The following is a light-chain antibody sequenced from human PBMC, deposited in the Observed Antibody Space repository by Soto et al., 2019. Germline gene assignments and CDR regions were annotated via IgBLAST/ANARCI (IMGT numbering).Light chain of an antibody. CDR1: QSVLYSSNNRNY. J-gene: IGKJ1*01. CDR3: QQYYSTPPT. CDR2: WAS. Sequence: DIVMTQSPASLAVSLGERATINCKSSQSVLYSSNNRNYLAWYQQKPGQPPKLLIYWASTRESGVPYRFSGSGSETDFTLTISSLQAEDVAVYYCQQYYSTPPTFGQGTKVEIK. V-gene: IGKV4-1*01.